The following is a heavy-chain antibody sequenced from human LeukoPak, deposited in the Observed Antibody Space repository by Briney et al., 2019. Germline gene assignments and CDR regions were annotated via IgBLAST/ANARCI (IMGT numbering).Heavy chain of an antibody. CDR1: GGSISSYY. J-gene: IGHJ4*02. D-gene: IGHD3-16*02. CDR2: IYYSGST. Sequence: SETLSLTCTVSGGSISSYYWSWTRQPPGKGLEWIGYIYYSGSTNYNPSLKSRVTISVDTSKNQFSLKLSSVTAADTAVYYCARLSGIMITFGGVIVKGPIDYWGQGTLVTVSS. CDR3: ARLSGIMITFGGVIVKGPIDY. V-gene: IGHV4-59*08.